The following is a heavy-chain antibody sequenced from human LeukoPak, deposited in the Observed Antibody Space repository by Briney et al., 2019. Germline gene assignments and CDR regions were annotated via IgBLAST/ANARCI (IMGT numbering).Heavy chain of an antibody. V-gene: IGHV4-59*11. CDR1: RGSITSHY. Sequence: SSETLSLTCTVSRGSITSHYWSWIRQPPGKGPEWIGYIYYTGTNNYNPSLKSRVTISVDTSKNQFSLKLSSVTAADTAVYYCVRVPPGDTTGNFDYWGQGTLVTVSS. CDR2: IYYTGTN. J-gene: IGHJ4*02. CDR3: VRVPPGDTTGNFDY. D-gene: IGHD1-26*01.